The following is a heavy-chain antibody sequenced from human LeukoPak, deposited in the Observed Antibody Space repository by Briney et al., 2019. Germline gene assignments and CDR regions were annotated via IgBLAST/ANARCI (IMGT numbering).Heavy chain of an antibody. CDR2: LDPEDGET. Sequence: ASVKVSCNVSGYTLTELSMHWVRQAPGKGLEWMGGLDPEDGETIYAQKFQGRVTFTRDTSIYTAYMELSSLRSEDTAVYYCARADYEGNNWNDDAFDFWGQGTMVTVSS. CDR1: GYTLTELS. D-gene: IGHD1-1*01. V-gene: IGHV1-24*01. CDR3: ARADYEGNNWNDDAFDF. J-gene: IGHJ3*01.